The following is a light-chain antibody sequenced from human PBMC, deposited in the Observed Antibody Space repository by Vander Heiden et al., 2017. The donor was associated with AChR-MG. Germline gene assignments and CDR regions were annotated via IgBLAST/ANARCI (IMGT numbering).Light chain of an antibody. Sequence: QSVLTQPPSVSGAPGQTVTIPCSGPDSNIGAGYAVHWHQQHPGTAPKVLIFSNTDRHSGVPDRFSGSRSATSAFLTISGLQVEDEALYYCQSYDRSLSVWDFGGGTKLTVL. J-gene: IGLJ2*01. CDR1: DSNIGAGYA. CDR2: SNT. CDR3: QSYDRSLSVWD. V-gene: IGLV1-40*01.